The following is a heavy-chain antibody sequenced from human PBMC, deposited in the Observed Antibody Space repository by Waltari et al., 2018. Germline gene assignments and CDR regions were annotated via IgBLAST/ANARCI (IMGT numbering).Heavy chain of an antibody. CDR3: AREYCGGDCRLFDY. V-gene: IGHV1-2*02. CDR1: RDAITEHY. Sequence: LVQSGAEVMKPGASVKVSCKVSRDAITEHYIHWVRQVPGQGLEWMGCINPNGGATNYARNYRGRITVTWDTSATTSYMGLSGLRSDDTAVYYCAREYCGGDCRLFDYWGQGTLVTVSS. J-gene: IGHJ4*01. D-gene: IGHD2-21*02. CDR2: INPNGGAT.